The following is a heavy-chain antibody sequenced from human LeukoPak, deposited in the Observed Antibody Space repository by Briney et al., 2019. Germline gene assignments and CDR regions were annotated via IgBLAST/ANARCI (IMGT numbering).Heavy chain of an antibody. CDR2: IYYSGST. J-gene: IGHJ6*02. V-gene: IGHV4-30-4*01. D-gene: IGHD2-21*02. CDR1: GGSISSGDYY. CDR3: ASSLYGDGYYYQYGMEV. Sequence: PSQTLSLTCTVSGGSISSGDYYWSWIRQPPGKGLEWIGYIYYSGSTYYNPSLKSRVTISVDTSKNQFSLKVQSVTAADTAVYYCASSLYGDGYYYQYGMEVWGQGTTVTVSS.